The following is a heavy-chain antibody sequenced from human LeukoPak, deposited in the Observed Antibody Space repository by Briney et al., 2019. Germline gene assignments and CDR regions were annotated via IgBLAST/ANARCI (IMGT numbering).Heavy chain of an antibody. D-gene: IGHD2-15*01. CDR3: ATFYGGGIRDY. CDR1: GGSFSGYY. CDR2: INHSGST. Sequence: SETLSLTCAVYGGSFSGYYWSWIRHPPGKGLEWIGEINHSGSTNYNPSLKSRVTISVDRSKNQFSLKLTSVTAGDTAVYYCATFYGGGIRDYWGQGTLVTVS. J-gene: IGHJ4*02. V-gene: IGHV4-34*01.